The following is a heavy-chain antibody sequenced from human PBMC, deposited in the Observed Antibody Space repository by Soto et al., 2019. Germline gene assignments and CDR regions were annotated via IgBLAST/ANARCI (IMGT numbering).Heavy chain of an antibody. CDR2: ISTNNGNT. CDR1: GYTFSNYG. J-gene: IGHJ4*02. D-gene: IGHD3-22*01. CDR3: VSDSSGYRVHFDY. Sequence: QIRLVQSGSEVKKPGASVKVSCKASGYTFSNYGISWVRQAPGQGLEWMGWISTNNGNTYYSQKVQGRVTMTTDTSTSTAYMELKSLRSDDTGVYYCVSDSSGYRVHFDYWGQGSRITVSS. V-gene: IGHV1-18*01.